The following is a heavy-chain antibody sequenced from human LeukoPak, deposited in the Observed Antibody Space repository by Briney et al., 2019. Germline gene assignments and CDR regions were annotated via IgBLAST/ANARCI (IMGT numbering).Heavy chain of an antibody. CDR1: GYTFTGYY. D-gene: IGHD3-9*01. Sequence: GASVKVSCKASGYTFTGYYMHWVRQAPGQGLEWMGGFNPNNGGTNYAQKFQGRVTMTRDTSISTAYMELSRLRSEDTAVYYCARPSLGRCFDWEAYYFDYWGQGTLVTVSS. CDR3: ARPSLGRCFDWEAYYFDY. V-gene: IGHV1-2*02. J-gene: IGHJ4*02. CDR2: FNPNNGGT.